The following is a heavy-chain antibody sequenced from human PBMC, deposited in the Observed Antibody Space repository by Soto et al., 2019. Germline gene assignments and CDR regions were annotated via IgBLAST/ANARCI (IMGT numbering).Heavy chain of an antibody. CDR1: GVSVSSGSYY. D-gene: IGHD2-15*01. V-gene: IGHV4-61*01. Sequence: PPETLSLTCTVSGVSVSSGSYYWSWIRQPPGKGLEWIGYIYYSGSTNYNPSLKSRVTISLDTSKNQFSLKLTSVTAADTAVYYCARDFFPGGEPTQFWGPGTLVTVSS. CDR2: IYYSGST. J-gene: IGHJ4*02. CDR3: ARDFFPGGEPTQF.